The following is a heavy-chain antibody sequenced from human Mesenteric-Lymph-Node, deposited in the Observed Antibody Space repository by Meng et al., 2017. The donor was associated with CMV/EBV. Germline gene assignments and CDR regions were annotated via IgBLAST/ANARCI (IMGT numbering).Heavy chain of an antibody. J-gene: IGHJ5*02. Sequence: ASVKVSCKASGYTFTGYYMHWVRQARGQGLEWMGWINPNSGGTNYAQKFQGRVTMTRDTSISTAYMELSRLRSDDTAVYYCARGGYSGYDSNWFDPWGQGTLVTVSS. D-gene: IGHD5-12*01. V-gene: IGHV1-2*02. CDR3: ARGGYSGYDSNWFDP. CDR2: INPNSGGT. CDR1: GYTFTGYY.